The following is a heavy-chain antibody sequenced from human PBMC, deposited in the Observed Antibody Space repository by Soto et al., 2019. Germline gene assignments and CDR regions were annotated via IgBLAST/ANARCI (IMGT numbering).Heavy chain of an antibody. J-gene: IGHJ4*02. V-gene: IGHV1-18*01. CDR2: ISAYNGNT. D-gene: IGHD5-18*01. CDR1: GYTFTSYG. Sequence: ASVKVSCKASGYTFTSYGISWVRQAPGQGLEWMGWISAYNGNTNYAQKLQGRVTMTTGTSTSTAYMELRSLRSDDTAVYYCARGASTQLWSYFDYWGQGTLVTVSS. CDR3: ARGASTQLWSYFDY.